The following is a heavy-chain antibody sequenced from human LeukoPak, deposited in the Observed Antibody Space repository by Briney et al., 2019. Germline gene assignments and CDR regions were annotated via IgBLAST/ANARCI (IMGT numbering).Heavy chain of an antibody. CDR1: DFIFSNYW. J-gene: IGHJ4*02. V-gene: IGHV3-53*01. CDR2: IYSGGST. CDR3: AKSAYYDASGYYREYYFDY. Sequence: PGGSLRLSCAASDFIFSNYWMHWVRQPPGKGLEWVSIIYSGGSTYYADSVKGRFAISRDNSKNTLYLQMNSLRAEDTAVYYCAKSAYYDASGYYREYYFDYWGQGTLVTVSS. D-gene: IGHD3-22*01.